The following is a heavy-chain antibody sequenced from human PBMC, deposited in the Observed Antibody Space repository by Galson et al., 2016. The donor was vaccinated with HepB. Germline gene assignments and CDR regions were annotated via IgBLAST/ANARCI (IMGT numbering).Heavy chain of an antibody. CDR3: VKLGCSSSRCYGNF. J-gene: IGHJ4*02. V-gene: IGHV3-64D*06. CDR2: INSDGGTI. CDR1: GLAFNTYA. Sequence: SLRLSCAASGLAFNTYAMNWVRQAPGKGLEFVSTINSDGGTIDYADSVKGRVTISRDNSKNMLYLQMNSLRIEDTAVYHCVKLGCSSSRCYGNFWGRGTPVTVSS. D-gene: IGHD2-2*01.